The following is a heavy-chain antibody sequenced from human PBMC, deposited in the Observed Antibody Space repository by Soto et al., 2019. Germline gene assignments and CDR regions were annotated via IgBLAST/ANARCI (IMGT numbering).Heavy chain of an antibody. CDR2: IWKDGSNI. J-gene: IGHJ4*02. CDR3: VRSGYCGGWSYFEY. V-gene: IGHV3-33*01. Sequence: QVQLVESGGGVVQPGRSLSLSCAASGFTFISYAMHWVRQAPGKGLDWVAVIWKDGSNINYPDAVKGRLTISRDNSKNTVYLQMNSLSAEDTAIYYCVRSGYCGGWSYFEYWGQGTLITVSS. D-gene: IGHD6-19*01. CDR1: GFTFISYA.